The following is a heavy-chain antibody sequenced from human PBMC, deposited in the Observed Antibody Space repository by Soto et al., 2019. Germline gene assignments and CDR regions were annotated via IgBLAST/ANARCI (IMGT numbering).Heavy chain of an antibody. V-gene: IGHV1-3*01. CDR2: LNPGNGNT. CDR3: ARDQGIPYCGGDCYSDWYFDL. D-gene: IGHD2-21*01. Sequence: QVQLVQSGAEVKEPGASVKVCCRASGYTFTNYAIHWVRQAPGQRLEWMGWLNPGNGNTKYPQKFQGRVTITRDTSASTAYMFLSSLRSEDTAVYYCARDQGIPYCGGDCYSDWYFDLWGRGTLVTVSS. J-gene: IGHJ2*01. CDR1: GYTFTNYA.